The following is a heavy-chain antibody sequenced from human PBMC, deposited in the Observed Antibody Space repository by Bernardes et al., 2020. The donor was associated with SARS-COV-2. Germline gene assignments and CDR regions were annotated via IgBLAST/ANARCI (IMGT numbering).Heavy chain of an antibody. V-gene: IGHV3-74*01. CDR1: GFTFSSYS. CDR2: INLDGSTT. J-gene: IGHJ5*02. Sequence: GGSLRLSCAASGFTFSSYSMNWVRQAPGKGLVWVSRINLDGSTTNYADSVKGRFTISRDNARNTVYLQMNSLRAEDTAVYYCGRGFCSGGTCYGFWFDPWGQGTLVTVSS. D-gene: IGHD2-15*01. CDR3: GRGFCSGGTCYGFWFDP.